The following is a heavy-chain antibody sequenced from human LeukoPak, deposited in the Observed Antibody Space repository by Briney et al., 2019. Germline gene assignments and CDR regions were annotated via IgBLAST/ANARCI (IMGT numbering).Heavy chain of an antibody. J-gene: IGHJ4*02. CDR2: ISYDGSNK. CDR3: ARYSSSWDLDY. CDR1: GFTFSDYA. V-gene: IGHV3-30-3*01. D-gene: IGHD6-13*01. Sequence: GRSLRLSCAASGFTFSDYAMHWVRQAPGKGLEWVALISYDGSNKYYADSVKGRFTISRDNAKNSLYLQMNSLRAEDTAVYYCARYSSSWDLDYWGQRTLVTVSS.